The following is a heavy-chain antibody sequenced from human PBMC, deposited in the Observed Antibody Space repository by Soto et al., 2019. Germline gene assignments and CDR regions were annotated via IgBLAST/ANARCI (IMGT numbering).Heavy chain of an antibody. CDR1: GFTFSSYS. J-gene: IGHJ6*02. Sequence: GGSLRLSCAASGFTFSSYSMNWVRQAPGKGLEWVSSISSSSSYIYYAYSEKGRFTISGGNTKNSLYQQMNSLSDENTVVYYWARGIGDSGYPNGMDDWGQGSTVTVSS. CDR3: ARGIGDSGYPNGMDD. D-gene: IGHD5-12*01. V-gene: IGHV3-21*01. CDR2: ISSSSSYI.